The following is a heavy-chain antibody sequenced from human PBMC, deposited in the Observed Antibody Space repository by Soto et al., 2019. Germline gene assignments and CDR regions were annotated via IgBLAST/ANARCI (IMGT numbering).Heavy chain of an antibody. CDR2: IYYSGST. J-gene: IGHJ4*02. CDR3: ARHGLDYYFDY. V-gene: IGHV4-59*08. D-gene: IGHD6-6*01. Sequence: SETLSLTCTVSGGSISSYYWSWIRQPPGKGLEWIGYIYYSGSTNYNPSLKSRVTISVDTSKNQFSLKLSSVTAADTAVYYCARHGLDYYFDYWGQGTLVTVSS. CDR1: GGSISSYY.